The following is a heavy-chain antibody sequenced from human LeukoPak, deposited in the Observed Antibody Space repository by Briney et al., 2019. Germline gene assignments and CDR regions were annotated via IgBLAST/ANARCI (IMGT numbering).Heavy chain of an antibody. CDR2: INHSGST. V-gene: IGHV4-34*01. Sequence: SETLSLTCAVYGGSFSGYYWSWLRQPPGKGLEWIGEINHSGSTNYNPSLKSRVTISVDTSKNQFSLNLSSVAAEDLAVYYCARDYDILARFDFWGQGTLVSVSS. D-gene: IGHD3-9*01. CDR3: ARDYDILARFDF. CDR1: GGSFSGYY. J-gene: IGHJ4*02.